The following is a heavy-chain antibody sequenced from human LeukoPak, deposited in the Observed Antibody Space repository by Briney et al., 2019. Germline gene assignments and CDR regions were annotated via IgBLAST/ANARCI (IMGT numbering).Heavy chain of an antibody. J-gene: IGHJ3*02. V-gene: IGHV4-39*02. Sequence: SETLSLTCTVSGGSISSSSYYWGWLRQPPGKGLEWIGSIYYSGSTYYNPTLKSRVTISVDTSKNQFSLKLSSVTAADTAVYYCARDQIPTTYYYDSSGDAFDIWGQGTMVTVSS. CDR3: ARDQIPTTYYYDSSGDAFDI. CDR2: IYYSGST. D-gene: IGHD3-22*01. CDR1: GGSISSSSYY.